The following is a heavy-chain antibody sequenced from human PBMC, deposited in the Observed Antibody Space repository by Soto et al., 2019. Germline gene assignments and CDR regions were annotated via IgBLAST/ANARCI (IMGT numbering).Heavy chain of an antibody. J-gene: IGHJ4*02. CDR2: KSYDGSKK. Sequence: GGSLRLSCAASGFTFGHYAMHWVRQAPGKGLEWVAIKSYDGSKKYYADSVKGRFTISRDNSKNTLYLQMNSLRPEDTAMFYCVRENYGDIYFDYWGQGALVTVSS. D-gene: IGHD4-17*01. CDR3: VRENYGDIYFDY. CDR1: GFTFGHYA. V-gene: IGHV3-30-3*01.